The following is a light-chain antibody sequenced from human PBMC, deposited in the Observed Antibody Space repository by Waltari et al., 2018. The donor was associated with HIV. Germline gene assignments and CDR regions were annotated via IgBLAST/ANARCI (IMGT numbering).Light chain of an antibody. J-gene: IGLJ2*01. CDR1: NIGSKG. CDR3: QVWDSSTDLRV. CDR2: DDS. Sequence: SYVLTQPPSVSVAPGQTARITCGGDNIGSKGVHWYQKKPNQAPVLVVYDDSDRPSGIPERFSGSSSWNTATLTISRVEAGDEADFYCQVWDSSTDLRVFGGGTKLTVL. V-gene: IGLV3-21*02.